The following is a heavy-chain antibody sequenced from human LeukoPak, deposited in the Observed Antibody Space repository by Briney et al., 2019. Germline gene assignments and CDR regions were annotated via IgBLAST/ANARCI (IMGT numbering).Heavy chain of an antibody. J-gene: IGHJ4*02. CDR3: SRENGAFSPFGY. Sequence: PSGTLSLTCGVSGGSISNTNWWSWVRQPPGQGLEWIGEISPTGLTHYNPSLESRVTVSLDKSTNQLSLNLTSVTAADTAVYYCSRENGAFSPFGYWGQGTLVTVLS. V-gene: IGHV4-4*02. CDR2: ISPTGLT. CDR1: GGSISNTNW. D-gene: IGHD2-8*01.